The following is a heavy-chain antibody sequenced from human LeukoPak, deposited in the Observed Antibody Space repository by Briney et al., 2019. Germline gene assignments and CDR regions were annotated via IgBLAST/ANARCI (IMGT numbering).Heavy chain of an antibody. CDR2: ISAPGGST. D-gene: IGHD6-13*01. J-gene: IGHJ4*02. V-gene: IGHV3-23*01. CDR1: GFTFSSYV. CDR3: AKARGSSWYYFDY. Sequence: GGSLRLSCAASGFTFSSYVMSWVRQAPGKGLEWVSGISAPGGSTYYADSVKGRFTISIDNSKNTLYLQMNSLRAEDTAVYYCAKARGSSWYYFDYWGQGTLVTVSS.